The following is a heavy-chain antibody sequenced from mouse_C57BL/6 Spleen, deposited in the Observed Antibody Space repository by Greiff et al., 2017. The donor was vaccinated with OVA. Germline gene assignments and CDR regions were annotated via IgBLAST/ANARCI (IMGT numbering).Heavy chain of an antibody. D-gene: IGHD1-3*01. CDR3: AREKLDYYFDY. CDR2: ISDGGSYT. V-gene: IGHV5-4*01. Sequence: EVMLVESGGGLVKPGGSLKLSCAASGFTFSSYAMSWVRQTPEKRLEWVATISDGGSYTYYPDNVKGRFTISRDNAKNNLYLQMSHLKSEDTAMYYCAREKLDYYFDYWGQGTTLTVSS. CDR1: GFTFSSYA. J-gene: IGHJ2*01.